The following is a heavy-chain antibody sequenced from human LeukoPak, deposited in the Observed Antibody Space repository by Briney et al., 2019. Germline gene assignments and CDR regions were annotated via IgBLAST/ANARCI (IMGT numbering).Heavy chain of an antibody. Sequence: GRSLTLSCAASGFTFSSYGMHWVRQAPGKGLEWVAVISYDGSNKYYADSVKGRFTISRDNSKNTLYLQMNSLRAEDTAVYYCAKAAYSSSYLDYWGQGTLVTVSS. D-gene: IGHD6-13*01. J-gene: IGHJ4*02. CDR1: GFTFSSYG. CDR3: AKAAYSSSYLDY. V-gene: IGHV3-30*18. CDR2: ISYDGSNK.